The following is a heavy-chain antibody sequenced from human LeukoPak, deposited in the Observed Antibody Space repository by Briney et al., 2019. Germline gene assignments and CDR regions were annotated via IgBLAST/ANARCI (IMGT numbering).Heavy chain of an antibody. CDR1: GFIFDDYA. CDR2: ISWNGGSL. J-gene: IGHJ4*02. Sequence: GGSLRLSCAASGFIFDDYAMHWVRQAPGKGLEWVSGISWNGGSLGYADSVKGRFTISRDNAKNSLNLQMNSLRAEDTALYYCAKALYGDYFDYWGQGILVTVSS. CDR3: AKALYGDYFDY. V-gene: IGHV3-9*01. D-gene: IGHD4-17*01.